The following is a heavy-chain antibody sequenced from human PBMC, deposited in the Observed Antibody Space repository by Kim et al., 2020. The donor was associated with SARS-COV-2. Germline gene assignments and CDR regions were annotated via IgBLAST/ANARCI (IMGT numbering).Heavy chain of an antibody. CDR1: GGSISSGGYY. V-gene: IGHV4-31*03. D-gene: IGHD3-22*01. CDR3: ARSPYYYDSSGYRGDAFDI. J-gene: IGHJ3*02. CDR2: IYYSGST. Sequence: SETLSLTCTVSGGSISSGGYYWSWIRQHPGKGLEWIGYIYYSGSTYYNPSLKSRVTISVDTSKNQFSLKLSSVTAVDTAVYYCARSPYYYDSSGYRGDAFDIWGQGTMVTVSS.